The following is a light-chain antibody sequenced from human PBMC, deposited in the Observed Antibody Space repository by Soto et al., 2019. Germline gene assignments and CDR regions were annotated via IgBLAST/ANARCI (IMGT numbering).Light chain of an antibody. CDR1: SSDVGAYNY. J-gene: IGLJ2*01. CDR3: SSYAKTISVV. V-gene: IGLV2-8*01. Sequence: QSALTQPPSASGSPGQSVTISCTGTSSDVGAYNYVSWYQQRPGKAPKLMIYEVTKRPSGVPDRFSGSNSGNTASLTVSGLQAEEEADYYCSSYAKTISVVFGGGTKLTVL. CDR2: EVT.